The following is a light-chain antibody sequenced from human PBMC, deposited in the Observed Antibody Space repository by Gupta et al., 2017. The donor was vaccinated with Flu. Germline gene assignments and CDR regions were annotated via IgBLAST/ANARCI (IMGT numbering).Light chain of an antibody. CDR3: QQADKSPPT. CDR1: QSIYEY. J-gene: IGKJ1*01. V-gene: IGKV1-39*01. CDR2: AAS. Sequence: PPSLSASVGDRVTITCRASQSIYEYVNWYQQKPGEAPRLLIYAASTLQSGVPSRFSGSGSGSDFTLTITSLQPEDLATYYCQQADKSPPTFGQGTXVDVK.